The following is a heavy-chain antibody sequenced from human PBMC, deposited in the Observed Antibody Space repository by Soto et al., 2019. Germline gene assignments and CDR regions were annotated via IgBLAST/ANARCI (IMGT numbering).Heavy chain of an antibody. Sequence: GASVKVSCKAFGYTFTSFGISWVRQAPGQGLEWMGWISAYNGNTNYAQKLQGRVTMTTDTSTSTAYMELRSLRSDDTAVYYCAKDRSSTSCYAFDYWGQGTLVTVSS. V-gene: IGHV1-18*01. CDR1: GYTFTSFG. CDR2: ISAYNGNT. J-gene: IGHJ4*02. D-gene: IGHD2-2*01. CDR3: AKDRSSTSCYAFDY.